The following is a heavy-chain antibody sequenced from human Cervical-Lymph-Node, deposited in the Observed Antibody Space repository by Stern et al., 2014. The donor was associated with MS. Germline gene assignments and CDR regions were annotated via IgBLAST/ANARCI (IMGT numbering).Heavy chain of an antibody. V-gene: IGHV4-39*01. Sequence: QLQLQESGPGLVKPSETLSLTCVVSGASISSGTNSWGWTRQPPGKALEWLGRVHYSGLTYYNPARNSRVTIPADTSKNQFSLNLGPVTAADTAVYSCARIIPGGVDSWSQGTLVIVSS. J-gene: IGHJ4*02. CDR2: VHYSGLT. CDR3: ARIIPGGVDS. CDR1: GASISSGTNS. D-gene: IGHD3-3*01.